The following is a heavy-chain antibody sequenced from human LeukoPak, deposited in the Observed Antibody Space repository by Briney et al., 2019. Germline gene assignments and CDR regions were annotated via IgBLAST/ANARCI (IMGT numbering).Heavy chain of an antibody. CDR1: GFTFNSYS. J-gene: IGHJ1*01. V-gene: IGHV3-48*01. D-gene: IGHD6-13*01. CDR3: ARAGITTTGPLFQH. Sequence: GGSLRLSCAASGFTFNSYSMNWVRQAPGKGLEWVSYISSSSGTIYHADSVKGRFTISRDNAKSSLYLQMNSLRAEDTAVYYCARAGITTTGPLFQHWGQGTLVTVSS. CDR2: ISSSSGTI.